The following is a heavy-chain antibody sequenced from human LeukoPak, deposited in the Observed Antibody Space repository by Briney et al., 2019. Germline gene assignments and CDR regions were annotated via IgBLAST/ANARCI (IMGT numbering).Heavy chain of an antibody. D-gene: IGHD3-10*01. CDR3: AKHYYYGSPVPALFDY. Sequence: AGGSLRLSCAASGFTFSSYAMSWVRQAPGKGLEWVSAISGSGGSTYYADSVKGRFTISRDNSKNTLYLQMNSLRAEDTAVYYCAKHYYYGSPVPALFDYWGQGTLATVSS. CDR1: GFTFSSYA. V-gene: IGHV3-23*01. CDR2: ISGSGGST. J-gene: IGHJ4*02.